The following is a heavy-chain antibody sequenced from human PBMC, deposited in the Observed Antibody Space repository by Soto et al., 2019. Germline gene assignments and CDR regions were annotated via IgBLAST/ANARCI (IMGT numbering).Heavy chain of an antibody. D-gene: IGHD3-22*01. CDR1: GGSISSSSYY. CDR3: ARVQYYYDSSGYFDY. Sequence: SETLSLTCTVSGGSISSSSYYWGWIRQPPGKGLEWTGSIYYSGSPYYNPSLKSRFTISVDTAKNQFSLKLSCVTAADTAVYYCARVQYYYDSSGYFDYWGQGTLVTVSS. V-gene: IGHV4-39*01. CDR2: IYYSGSP. J-gene: IGHJ4*02.